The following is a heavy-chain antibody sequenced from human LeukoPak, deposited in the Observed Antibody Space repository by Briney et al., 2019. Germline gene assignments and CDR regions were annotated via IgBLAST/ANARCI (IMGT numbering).Heavy chain of an antibody. CDR2: ISSSSSYI. D-gene: IGHD2-15*01. V-gene: IGHV3-21*01. Sequence: GGSLRLSCAASGFTFSSYSMNWVRQAPGKGLKWVSSISSSSSYIYYADSVKGRFTISRDNAKKSLYLQMNSLRAEDTAVYYCARDGGDIVVVVAASNDAFDIWGQGTMVTVSS. CDR1: GFTFSSYS. J-gene: IGHJ3*02. CDR3: ARDGGDIVVVVAASNDAFDI.